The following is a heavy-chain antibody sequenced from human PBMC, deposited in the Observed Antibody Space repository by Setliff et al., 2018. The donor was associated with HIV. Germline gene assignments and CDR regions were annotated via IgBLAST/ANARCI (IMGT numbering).Heavy chain of an antibody. CDR2: IYTSGTT. V-gene: IGHV4-4*07. J-gene: IGHJ5*02. CDR3: VRNHEWALGT. Sequence: SETLSLTCTVFGGSISSYYWSWIRQPAGKGLEWIGRIYTSGTTNYNPSLKSRVTMSVDTSKNQFSLKLSSMTAADTAVYFCVRNHEWALGTWGQGLLVTVSS. CDR1: GGSISSYY. D-gene: IGHD1-26*01.